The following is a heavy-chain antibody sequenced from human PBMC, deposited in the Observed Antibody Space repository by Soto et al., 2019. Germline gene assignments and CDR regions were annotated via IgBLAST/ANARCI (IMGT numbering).Heavy chain of an antibody. V-gene: IGHV3-33*01. Sequence: GGSLRLSCAASGFTFSSYGMHWVRQAPGKGLEWVAVIWYDGSNKYYADSVKGRFTISRDNSKNTLYLQMNSLRAEDTAVYYCARGDGEYSSSWYFFPFDYWGQGTLVTVSS. J-gene: IGHJ4*02. CDR3: ARGDGEYSSSWYFFPFDY. D-gene: IGHD6-13*01. CDR2: IWYDGSNK. CDR1: GFTFSSYG.